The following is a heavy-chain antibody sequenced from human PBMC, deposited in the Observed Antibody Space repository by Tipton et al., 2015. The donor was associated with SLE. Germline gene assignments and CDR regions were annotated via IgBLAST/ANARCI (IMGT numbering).Heavy chain of an antibody. CDR2: INHSGST. J-gene: IGHJ4*02. V-gene: IGHV4-34*01. D-gene: IGHD2-21*02. CDR1: GWSFSDYY. CDR3: ARGVKTADY. Sequence: GLVKPSETLSLTCAVYGWSFSDYYWSWIRQPQGKGLEWIGEINHSGSTNYNPSLKSRVIIAVDTSKNQFSLKLTSVTAADTAVYFCARGVKTADYWGQGTLVTVSS.